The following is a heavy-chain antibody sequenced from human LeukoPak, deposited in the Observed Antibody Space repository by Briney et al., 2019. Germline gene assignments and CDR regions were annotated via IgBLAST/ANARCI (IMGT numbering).Heavy chain of an antibody. V-gene: IGHV1-46*01. CDR3: ARGVWSIAVAGFDAFDI. D-gene: IGHD6-19*01. CDR1: GYTFSSYY. J-gene: IGHJ3*02. CDR2: INPGDGGT. Sequence: GASVKVSCKASGYTFSSYYMHWVRQAPGQGLEWMGMINPGDGGTIYAQKFQGRITMTRDMSTITVYMELSSLRSEDTAVYSCARGVWSIAVAGFDAFDIWGQGTMVTVSS.